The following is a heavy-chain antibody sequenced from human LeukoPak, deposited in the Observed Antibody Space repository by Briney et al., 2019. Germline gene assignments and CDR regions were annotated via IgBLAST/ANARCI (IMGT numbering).Heavy chain of an antibody. J-gene: IGHJ4*02. CDR1: GYTFTGYY. Sequence: SVKVSCKASGYTFTGYYMHWVRQAPGQGLEWMGRINPNSGGTNYAQKFQGRVTMTRDTSISTAYMELSRLRSDDTAVYYCARGYYDSSGYLIDYWGQGTLVTVSS. D-gene: IGHD3-22*01. V-gene: IGHV1-2*06. CDR2: INPNSGGT. CDR3: ARGYYDSSGYLIDY.